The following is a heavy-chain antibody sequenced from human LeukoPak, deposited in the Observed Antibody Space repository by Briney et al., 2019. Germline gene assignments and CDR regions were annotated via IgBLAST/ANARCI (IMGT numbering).Heavy chain of an antibody. V-gene: IGHV4-59*01. D-gene: IGHD3-3*01. Sequence: SETLSLTCTVSGGSISSYYWNWIRQPPGKGLEWIGYIYYTGSTNYNPSLKSRVTISVDTSKNQFSLKLSSVTAADTAVYFCARGSQRITVFGVVTDYWGQGTLVTVSS. CDR1: GGSISSYY. CDR2: IYYTGST. CDR3: ARGSQRITVFGVVTDY. J-gene: IGHJ4*02.